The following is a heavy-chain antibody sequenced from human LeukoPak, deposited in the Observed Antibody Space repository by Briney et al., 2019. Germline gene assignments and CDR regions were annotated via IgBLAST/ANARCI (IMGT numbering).Heavy chain of an antibody. V-gene: IGHV1-18*01. CDR3: ARAPMGGTIDY. D-gene: IGHD3-16*01. CDR1: GYTFTNYA. Sequence: GASVKVSCKASGYTFTNYAINWVRQAPGQGLEWMGWISAYNGNTNYAQKLQGRVTMTTDTSTSTAYMELRSLRSDDTAVYYCARAPMGGTIDYWGQGTLVTVSS. CDR2: ISAYNGNT. J-gene: IGHJ4*02.